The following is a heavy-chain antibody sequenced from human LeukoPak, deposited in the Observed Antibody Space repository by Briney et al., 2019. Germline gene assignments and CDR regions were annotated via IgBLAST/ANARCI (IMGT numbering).Heavy chain of an antibody. J-gene: IGHJ4*02. CDR1: GFTFGSYS. V-gene: IGHV3-21*01. D-gene: IGHD1-7*01. Sequence: GGSLRLSCAASGFTFGSYSMNWVRQAPGKGLEWVSSISSSSSYIYYADSVKGRFTISRDNAKNSLYLQMNSLRAEDTAVYYCARDLELRYDYWGQGTLVTVSS. CDR2: ISSSSSYI. CDR3: ARDLELRYDY.